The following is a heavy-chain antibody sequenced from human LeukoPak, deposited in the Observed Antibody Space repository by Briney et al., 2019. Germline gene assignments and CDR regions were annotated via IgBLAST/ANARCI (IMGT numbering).Heavy chain of an antibody. CDR2: ISSSGSTI. J-gene: IGHJ4*02. CDR1: GFTFSSYE. V-gene: IGHV3-48*03. Sequence: GGSLRLPCAASGFTFSSYEMNWVRQAPGKGLEWVSYISSSGSTIYYADSVKGRFTISRDNAKNSLYLQMNSLRAEDTAVYYCARAMVRGVIDDYWGQGTLVTVSS. D-gene: IGHD3-10*01. CDR3: ARAMVRGVIDDY.